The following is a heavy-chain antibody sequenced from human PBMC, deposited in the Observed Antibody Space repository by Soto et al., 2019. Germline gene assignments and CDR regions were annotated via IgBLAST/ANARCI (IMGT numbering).Heavy chain of an antibody. CDR1: GYTFTSYE. V-gene: IGHV1-8*01. Sequence: QVQLVQSGAEVKKPGASVKVSCKASGYTFTSYEINWVRQATGQGLEWMGWMNPNRSDTGYAQKFQGRATMTKNTSISTAYMQLSSLRSEDMTVYYCARGELLWFGELLRWGQGTLVTVSS. D-gene: IGHD3-10*01. CDR2: MNPNRSDT. J-gene: IGHJ4*02. CDR3: ARGELLWFGELLR.